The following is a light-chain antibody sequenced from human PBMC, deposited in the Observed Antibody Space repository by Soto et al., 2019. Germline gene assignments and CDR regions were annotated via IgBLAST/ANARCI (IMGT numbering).Light chain of an antibody. Sequence: QSVLTQPPSASGSPGQSVTISCTGTRSDVGGYNFVSWYQQHPGKAPKLLIYEVTQRPSGGPDRFSASKPGNTASLTVSGLQAEDEADYYCSSYAGSNMGVFGTGTKVTVL. CDR3: SSYAGSNMGV. V-gene: IGLV2-8*01. CDR2: EVT. J-gene: IGLJ1*01. CDR1: RSDVGGYNF.